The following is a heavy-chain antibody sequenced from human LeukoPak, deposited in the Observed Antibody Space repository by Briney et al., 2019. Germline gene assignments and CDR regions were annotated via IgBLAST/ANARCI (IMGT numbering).Heavy chain of an antibody. CDR1: GFTFSSYS. V-gene: IGHV3-21*01. CDR3: ARDRAMVLDY. J-gene: IGHJ4*02. D-gene: IGHD3-10*01. CDR2: ISSSSSYI. Sequence: GGSLRLSCAASGFTFSSYSMNWVRQAPGKGLEWVSSISSSSSYIYYADSVKGRFTISRDNAKNSLYLQMNSLRAEDTVVYYCARDRAMVLDYWGQGTLVTVSS.